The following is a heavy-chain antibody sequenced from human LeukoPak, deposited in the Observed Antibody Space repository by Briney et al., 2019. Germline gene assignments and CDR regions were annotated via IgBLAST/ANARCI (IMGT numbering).Heavy chain of an antibody. J-gene: IGHJ4*02. CDR3: ARYHYDILTSYLGIDY. Sequence: SETLSLTCAVYGGSFSGYYWSWIRQPPGKGLEWIGEINHSGSTNYNPSLKSRVTISVDTSKNQFSLKLSSVTAADTAVYYCARYHYDILTSYLGIDYWGQGTLVTVSS. V-gene: IGHV4-34*01. D-gene: IGHD3-9*01. CDR2: INHSGST. CDR1: GGSFSGYY.